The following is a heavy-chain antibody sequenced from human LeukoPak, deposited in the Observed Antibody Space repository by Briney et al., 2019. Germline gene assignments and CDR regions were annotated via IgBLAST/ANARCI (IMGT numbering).Heavy chain of an antibody. J-gene: IGHJ4*02. D-gene: IGHD6-19*01. CDR1: GFTFSSYSM. Sequence: LRLSCAASGFTFSSYSMSWIRQPPGKALEWLARIDWDDDKYYSTSLKTRLTISKDTSKNQVVLTMTNMDPVDTATYYCARKFSSGWFDYWGQGTLVTVSS. V-gene: IGHV2-70*11. CDR3: ARKFSSGWFDY. CDR2: IDWDDDK.